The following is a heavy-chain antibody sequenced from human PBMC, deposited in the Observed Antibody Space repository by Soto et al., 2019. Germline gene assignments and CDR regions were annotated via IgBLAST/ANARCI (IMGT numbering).Heavy chain of an antibody. V-gene: IGHV3-21*02. D-gene: IGHD3-3*01. J-gene: IGHJ6*02. CDR2: ISSRSSYI. CDR3: ARDQRYDFWSGYYRDYGMDV. Sequence: EVQLLESGGGLVKPGGSLRLSCAASGFTFSSYTMNWVRQAPGKGLEWVSSISSRSSYIYYADSVKGRFTISRDNAKISVYLQMNSLRAEDTAVYYCARDQRYDFWSGYYRDYGMDVWGQGTTVTVSS. CDR1: GFTFSSYT.